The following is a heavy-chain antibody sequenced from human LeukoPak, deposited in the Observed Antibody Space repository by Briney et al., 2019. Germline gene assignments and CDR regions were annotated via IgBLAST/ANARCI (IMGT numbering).Heavy chain of an antibody. Sequence: GGSLRLSCAASGFTLVSGYTFSTYNVNWVRQAPGKGLEWVSGISGTTSGTYYADSVKGRFTISRDNSKNTLFLQVNSLRAEDTAVYYCAKVRTYFYHGLDVWGQGTTVTVSS. CDR3: AKVRTYFYHGLDV. J-gene: IGHJ6*02. CDR1: GFTLVSGYTFSTYN. D-gene: IGHD1-14*01. CDR2: ISGTTSGT. V-gene: IGHV3-23*01.